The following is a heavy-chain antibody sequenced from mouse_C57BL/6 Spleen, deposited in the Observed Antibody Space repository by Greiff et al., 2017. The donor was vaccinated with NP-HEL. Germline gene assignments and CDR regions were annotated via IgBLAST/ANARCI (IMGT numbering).Heavy chain of an antibody. Sequence: VQLQQSGPELVKPGASVKISCKASGYAFSSSWMNWVKQRPGKGLEWIGRIYPGDGDTNYNGKFKGKATLTADKSSSTAYMQLSSLTSEDSAVYFCARHLYYEYDGYAMDYWGQGTSVTVSS. CDR1: GYAFSSSW. D-gene: IGHD2-4*01. CDR2: IYPGDGDT. J-gene: IGHJ4*01. V-gene: IGHV1-82*01. CDR3: ARHLYYEYDGYAMDY.